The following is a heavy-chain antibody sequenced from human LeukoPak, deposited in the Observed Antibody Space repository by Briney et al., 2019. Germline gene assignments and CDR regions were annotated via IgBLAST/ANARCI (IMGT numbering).Heavy chain of an antibody. Sequence: GGSLRLPCAASGFTFNIYDTTWAPHAPGRGRVWVSSISGNGGSTYYTDSVKVRFTISRDNSKNTLYLQMNSLRAEDTAAYYCAKDLRVIVVTYYMDVWGKGTTVTVSS. CDR1: GFTFNIYD. CDR3: AKDLRVIVVTYYMDV. V-gene: IGHV3-23*01. D-gene: IGHD2-2*01. J-gene: IGHJ6*03. CDR2: ISGNGGST.